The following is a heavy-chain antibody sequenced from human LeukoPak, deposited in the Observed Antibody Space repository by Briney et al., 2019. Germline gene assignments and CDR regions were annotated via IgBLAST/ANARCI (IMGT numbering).Heavy chain of an antibody. CDR3: ARQLTGWYYFDY. CDR1: GASISSGTYS. CDR2: FSYSGDG. Sequence: SETLSLTCAVSGASISSGTYSWGWMRQPPGKGPEWIGSFSYSGDGYYNSSLKSRVTISVDTSKNQFSLKLSSVTAADTAVYYCARQLTGWYYFDYWGQGTLVTVSS. V-gene: IGHV4-39*01. D-gene: IGHD7-27*01. J-gene: IGHJ4*02.